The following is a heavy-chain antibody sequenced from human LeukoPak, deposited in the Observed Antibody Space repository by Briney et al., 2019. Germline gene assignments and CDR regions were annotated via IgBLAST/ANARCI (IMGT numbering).Heavy chain of an antibody. J-gene: IGHJ4*02. Sequence: GGSLRLSCAASGFTFSSYAVSWVRQAPGKGLEWVSAISGSGGSTYYADSVKGRFTISRDNSKNTLYLQMNSLRAEDTAVHYCARDIGPGTTCGEDYWGQGTLVTVSS. CDR2: ISGSGGST. V-gene: IGHV3-23*01. CDR3: ARDIGPGTTCGEDY. D-gene: IGHD1-7*01. CDR1: GFTFSSYA.